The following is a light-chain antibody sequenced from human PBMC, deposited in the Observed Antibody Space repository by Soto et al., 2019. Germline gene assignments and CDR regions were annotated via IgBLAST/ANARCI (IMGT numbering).Light chain of an antibody. V-gene: IGKV3-15*01. CDR1: QSVNSN. J-gene: IGKJ2*01. CDR2: GAS. Sequence: EIVMTQSPATLSVSPGERATLSCRASQSVNSNLAWYQQKPGQAPSLLIYGASTRATGVPARFSGSGSGTEFTLTISSPQSEDFAVYYCQQYNNWPPYTFGQGNKLEIK. CDR3: QQYNNWPPYT.